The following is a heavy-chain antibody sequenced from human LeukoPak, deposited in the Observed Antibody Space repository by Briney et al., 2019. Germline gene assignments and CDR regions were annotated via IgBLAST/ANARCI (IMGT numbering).Heavy chain of an antibody. J-gene: IGHJ4*02. V-gene: IGHV3-23*01. CDR1: GFTFSSYG. Sequence: GGSLRLSCAASGFTFSSYGMSWVRQAPGKGLEWVSAISGSGGSTYFADSVKGRFTISRDNSKNTLYLQMNSLRAEDTAVYYCAKDQETMVRGVSDYWGQGTLVTVSS. CDR2: ISGSGGST. D-gene: IGHD3-10*01. CDR3: AKDQETMVRGVSDY.